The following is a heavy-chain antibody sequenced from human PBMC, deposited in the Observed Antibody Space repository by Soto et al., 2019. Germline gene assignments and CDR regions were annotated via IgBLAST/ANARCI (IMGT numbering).Heavy chain of an antibody. CDR2: ISGSGGST. V-gene: IGHV3-23*01. J-gene: IGHJ5*02. CDR3: AKERSSSSWFHWFDP. Sequence: GGSLRLSCAASGFTFSSYAMSWVCQAPGKGLEWVSAISGSGGSTYYADSVKGRFTISRDNSKNTLYLQMNSLRAEDTAVYYCAKERSSSSWFHWFDPWGQGTLVTVSS. CDR1: GFTFSSYA. D-gene: IGHD6-13*01.